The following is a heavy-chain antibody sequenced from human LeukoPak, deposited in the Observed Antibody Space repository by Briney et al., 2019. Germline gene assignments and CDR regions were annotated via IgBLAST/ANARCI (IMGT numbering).Heavy chain of an antibody. CDR3: ARSRLGYSSGWPY. V-gene: IGHV4-39*01. CDR1: GGSISSSSYY. J-gene: IGHJ4*02. Sequence: PSETLSLTCTVSGGSISSSSYYWGWIRQPPGKGLEWIGSIYYSGSTYYNPSLKSRVTISVDTSKNQFSLKLGSVTAADTAVYYCARSRLGYSSGWPYWGQGTLVTVSS. CDR2: IYYSGST. D-gene: IGHD6-19*01.